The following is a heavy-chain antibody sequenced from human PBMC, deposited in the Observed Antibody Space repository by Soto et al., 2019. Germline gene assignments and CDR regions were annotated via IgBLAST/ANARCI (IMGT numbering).Heavy chain of an antibody. CDR1: GDSISDDY. Sequence: SETLSLTCTVSGDSISDDYWTWIRQPPGKALEWIGYVYYSGSTSYNPSFKSRVTISVDTSKTQFSLKLSSVTAADTAVYYCARVRTTLEFYYYYMDVWGIGTKVTVSS. J-gene: IGHJ6*03. CDR2: VYYSGST. CDR3: ARVRTTLEFYYYYMDV. D-gene: IGHD2-2*01. V-gene: IGHV4-59*08.